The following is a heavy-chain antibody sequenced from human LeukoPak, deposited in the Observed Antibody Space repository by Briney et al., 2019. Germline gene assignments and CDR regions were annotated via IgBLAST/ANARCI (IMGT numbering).Heavy chain of an antibody. CDR1: GFTFSSYG. Sequence: GGSLRLSCAASGFTFSSYGMHWVRQAPGKGLEWVAVIWYDGSNKYYADSVKGRFTISRDNSKNTLYLQMNSLRAEDTAVYYCARGGSSGYYYLDYWGQGTLVTVSS. V-gene: IGHV3-33*01. CDR3: ARGGSSGYYYLDY. D-gene: IGHD3-22*01. CDR2: IWYDGSNK. J-gene: IGHJ4*02.